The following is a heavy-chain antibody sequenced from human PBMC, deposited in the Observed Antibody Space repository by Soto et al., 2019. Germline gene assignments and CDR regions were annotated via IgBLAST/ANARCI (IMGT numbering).Heavy chain of an antibody. V-gene: IGHV4-34*01. D-gene: IGHD1-26*01. J-gene: IGHJ6*02. CDR2: INHSGST. CDR1: GGSFSGYY. CDR3: ARSPRVGAIPYYYYYGMDV. Sequence: QVQLQQWGAGLLKPSETLSLTCAVYGGSFSGYYWSWIRQPPGKGLVWIGEINHSGSTNYNPSLKSRVTISVDTSKNQFSLKLSSVTAADTAVYYCARSPRVGAIPYYYYYGMDVWGQGTTVTVSS.